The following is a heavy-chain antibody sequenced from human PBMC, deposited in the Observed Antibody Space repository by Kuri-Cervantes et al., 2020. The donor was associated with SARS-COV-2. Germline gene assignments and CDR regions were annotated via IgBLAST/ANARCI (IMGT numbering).Heavy chain of an antibody. Sequence: GGSLRLSCVSTGVPFSIYGMHWVRQAPGKGLEWVAVTWYDGSNTYYADSVKGRFTISRDNSKNTLYLQMKSLTADDTAVYYCAREGIQLWEGIYYYYFGMDVWGQGTTVTVSS. D-gene: IGHD5-18*01. J-gene: IGHJ6*02. CDR3: AREGIQLWEGIYYYYFGMDV. V-gene: IGHV3-33*08. CDR1: GVPFSIYG. CDR2: TWYDGSNT.